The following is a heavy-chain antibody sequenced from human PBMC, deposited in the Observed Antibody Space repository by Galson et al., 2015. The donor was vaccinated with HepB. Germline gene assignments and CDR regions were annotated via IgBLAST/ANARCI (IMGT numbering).Heavy chain of an antibody. CDR3: ARGGDITIFGVVITNYYYYYYMDV. CDR2: MNPNSGNT. D-gene: IGHD3-3*01. Sequence: SVKVSCKASGYTFTSYDINWVRQATGQGLEWMGWMNPNSGNTGYAQKFQGRVTMTRNTSISTAYMELSSLRSEDTAVYYCARGGDITIFGVVITNYYYYYYMDVWGKGTTVTVSS. V-gene: IGHV1-8*01. J-gene: IGHJ6*03. CDR1: GYTFTSYD.